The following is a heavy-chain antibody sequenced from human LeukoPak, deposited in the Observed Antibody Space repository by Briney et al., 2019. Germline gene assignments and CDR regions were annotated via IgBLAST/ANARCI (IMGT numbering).Heavy chain of an antibody. J-gene: IGHJ4*02. V-gene: IGHV4-59*08. Sequence: PSETLSLTCSVYGGTLNIFYWSWIRQPQGKGLEYIGYVYYTGKTNYNPSFKSRVTLSADTSKNQFSLKLSSVTAADTAVYYCARWNAVITSLDHWGQGILVAVSS. CDR2: VYYTGKT. CDR1: GGTLNIFY. D-gene: IGHD3-16*01. CDR3: ARWNAVITSLDH.